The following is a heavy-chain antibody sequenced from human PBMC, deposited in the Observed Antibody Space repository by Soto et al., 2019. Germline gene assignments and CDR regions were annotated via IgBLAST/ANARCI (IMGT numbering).Heavy chain of an antibody. Sequence: SETLSLTCAVSGVSITTSGYSWSWIRQPPGKGLEWIGYIYPSGTIFYNPSLNSRVTISADTSNNQFSLKLTSVTAADTAVYLCATYTAFAKYYFDYWGRGTLVTFSS. CDR2: IYPSGTI. J-gene: IGHJ4*02. D-gene: IGHD3-16*01. CDR1: GVSITTSGYS. V-gene: IGHV4-30-2*01. CDR3: ATYTAFAKYYFDY.